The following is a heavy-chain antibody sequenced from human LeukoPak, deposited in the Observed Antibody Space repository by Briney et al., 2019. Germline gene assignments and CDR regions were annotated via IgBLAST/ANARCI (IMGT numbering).Heavy chain of an antibody. Sequence: SETLSLTCAVYGGSFSGYYWNWSRQPPGKGLEWIGEINHSGSTNYNPSLKSRVTISVDTSKNQFSLKLSSVTAPDTAVYYCARGPGAYVLSRRYGMDVWGQGTTVTVSS. CDR1: GGSFSGYY. CDR2: INHSGST. J-gene: IGHJ6*02. V-gene: IGHV4-34*01. D-gene: IGHD1-14*01. CDR3: ARGPGAYVLSRRYGMDV.